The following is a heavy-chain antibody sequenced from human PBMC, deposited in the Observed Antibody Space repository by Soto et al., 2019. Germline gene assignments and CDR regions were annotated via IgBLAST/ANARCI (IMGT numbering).Heavy chain of an antibody. J-gene: IGHJ2*01. D-gene: IGHD3-10*01. CDR3: AKEPTGAGGYFDL. CDR2: INNIGGNT. Sequence: EVQLLESGGGLVQPGGSLRLSCEASRFTFSKYDMNWVRQAPGKGLEWVSSINNIGGNTYYADSVKGRFTSSRDNSKNTLYLKRNSLRGEDTAVYYCAKEPTGAGGYFDLWGRGTLVTVSS. V-gene: IGHV3-23*01. CDR1: RFTFSKYD.